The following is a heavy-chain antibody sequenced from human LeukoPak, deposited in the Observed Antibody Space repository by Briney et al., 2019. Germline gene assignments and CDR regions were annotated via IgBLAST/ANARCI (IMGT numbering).Heavy chain of an antibody. J-gene: IGHJ3*02. CDR2: ISYDGSNK. D-gene: IGHD3-22*01. Sequence: GGSLRLSCAASGFTFSSYAMHWVRQAPGKGLEWVAVISYDGSNKYYADSVKGRFTISRDNSKNTLYLQMNSLRAEDTAVYYCARENTMIVVVIPRGAFDIWGQGTVVTVSS. CDR3: ARENTMIVVVIPRGAFDI. V-gene: IGHV3-30-3*01. CDR1: GFTFSSYA.